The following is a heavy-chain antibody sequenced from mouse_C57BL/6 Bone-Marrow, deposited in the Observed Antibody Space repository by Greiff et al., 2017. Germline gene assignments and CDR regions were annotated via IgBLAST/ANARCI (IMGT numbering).Heavy chain of an antibody. CDR1: GYTFTDYE. V-gene: IGHV1-15*01. CDR2: IDPETGGT. CDR3: TRTPYYYGSSVYAMDY. D-gene: IGHD1-1*01. Sequence: VQLQQSGAELVRPGASVTLSCKASGYTFTDYEMHWVKQTPVHGLEWIGAIDPETGGTAYNQKFKGKAILTADKSSSTAYMEFRSLTSEDSAVYYCTRTPYYYGSSVYAMDYWGQGTSVTVSS. J-gene: IGHJ4*01.